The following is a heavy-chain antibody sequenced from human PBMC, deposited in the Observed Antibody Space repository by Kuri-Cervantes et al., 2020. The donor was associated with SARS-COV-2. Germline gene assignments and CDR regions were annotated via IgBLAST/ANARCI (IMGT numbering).Heavy chain of an antibody. Sequence: GESLKISCAASGFTFSSYWMSWVRQAPGKGLEWVAKIKQDGSEKYYVDSVKGRFTISRDNAKNSLYLQMNSLRAEDTAVYYCARDKTGLYFDYWGQGTLVTVSS. V-gene: IGHV3-7*03. D-gene: IGHD1-14*01. J-gene: IGHJ4*02. CDR2: IKQDGSEK. CDR3: ARDKTGLYFDY. CDR1: GFTFSSYW.